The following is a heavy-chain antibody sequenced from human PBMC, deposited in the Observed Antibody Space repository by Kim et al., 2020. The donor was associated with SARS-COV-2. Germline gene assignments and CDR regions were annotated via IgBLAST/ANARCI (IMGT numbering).Heavy chain of an antibody. D-gene: IGHD5-12*01. J-gene: IGHJ5*02. CDR3: ARNPNSITFDP. CDR2: K. Sequence: KYYEDVGKGRFTISRDNAKNSLYLQMNSLRAEDTAVYYCARNPNSITFDPWGQGTLVTVSS. V-gene: IGHV3-7*04.